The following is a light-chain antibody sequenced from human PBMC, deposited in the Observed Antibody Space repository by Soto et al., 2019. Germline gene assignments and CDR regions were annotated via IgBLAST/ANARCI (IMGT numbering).Light chain of an antibody. V-gene: IGLV2-14*01. J-gene: IGLJ1*01. CDR2: DVS. CDR1: SSDVGGYNY. CDR3: NSYTASSTYV. Sequence: QSALTQPASVSGSPGQSITISCTGTSSDVGGYNYVSWYRQYPDKAPQLMIYDVSNRPSGVSNRFSGSKSGNTASLTISGLQAEDEADFYCNSYTASSTYVFGTGTKVTVL.